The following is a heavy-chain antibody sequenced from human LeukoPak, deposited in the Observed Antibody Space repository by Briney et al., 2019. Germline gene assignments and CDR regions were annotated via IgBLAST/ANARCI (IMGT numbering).Heavy chain of an antibody. CDR1: GFTFSSLW. Sequence: PGGSLRLSCAASGFTFSSLWMHWVRQAPGKGLVWVSLIKNDGVTTTYADSVKGRFTITRDNAKNTLYLQMNSLRAEDTAVYYCATGYISAYECWGRGSLVTVSS. V-gene: IGHV3-74*01. CDR2: IKNDGVTT. J-gene: IGHJ4*02. CDR3: ATGYISAYEC. D-gene: IGHD3-16*01.